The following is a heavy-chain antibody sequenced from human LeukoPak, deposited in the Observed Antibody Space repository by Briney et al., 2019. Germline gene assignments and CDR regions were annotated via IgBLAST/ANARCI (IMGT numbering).Heavy chain of an antibody. Sequence: GGSLRLSCAASGFTFSSYEMNWVRQAPGKGLEWVSYISSSGSTIYYADSVKGRFTISRDNAKNSLYLQVNSLRDEDTAVYYCARGGGSGRWGSAFDMWGQGTMVTVSS. CDR1: GFTFSSYE. CDR2: ISSSGSTI. CDR3: ARGGGSGRWGSAFDM. D-gene: IGHD6-19*01. J-gene: IGHJ3*02. V-gene: IGHV3-48*03.